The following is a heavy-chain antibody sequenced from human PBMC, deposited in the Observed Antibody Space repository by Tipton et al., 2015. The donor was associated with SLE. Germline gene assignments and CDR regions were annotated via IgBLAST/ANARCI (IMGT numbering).Heavy chain of an antibody. CDR1: GGSVSSSSKY. Sequence: TLSLTCTVSGGSVSSSSKYWAWIRQPPGKGLEWIGSIYYTGTTTYYTSFLKGRVSISADTSKNQFSLKLSSVTAADTAVYYCARDSVSEFEYWGQGILVTVSS. CDR3: ARDSVSEFEY. J-gene: IGHJ4*02. CDR2: IYYTGTTT. V-gene: IGHV4-39*07.